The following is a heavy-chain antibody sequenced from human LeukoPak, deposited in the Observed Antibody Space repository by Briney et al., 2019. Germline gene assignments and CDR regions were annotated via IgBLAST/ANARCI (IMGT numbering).Heavy chain of an antibody. CDR1: GFTFSSYA. D-gene: IGHD6-6*01. J-gene: IGHJ4*02. CDR2: ISGSGGST. Sequence: GGSLRLSCAASGFTFSSYAMSWVRQAPGKGLEWVSAISGSGGSTYYADSVKGRFTISRDNSKNTLYLQMNSLRAEDTAVYYCAKEAKPDPRGWAARPYYFDYWGQGTLVTVSS. V-gene: IGHV3-23*01. CDR3: AKEAKPDPRGWAARPYYFDY.